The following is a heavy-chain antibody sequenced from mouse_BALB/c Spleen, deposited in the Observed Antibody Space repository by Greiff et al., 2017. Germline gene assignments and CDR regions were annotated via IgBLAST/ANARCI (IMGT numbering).Heavy chain of an antibody. D-gene: IGHD2-3*01. CDR3: ARDGYMFAY. V-gene: IGHV1-54*01. Sequence: QVQLKQPGAELVRPGTSVKVSCKASGYAFTNYLIEWVKQRPGQGLEWIGVINPGSGGTNYNEKFKGKATLTADKSSSTAYMQLSSLTSDDSAVYFCARDGYMFAYWGQGTLVTVSA. J-gene: IGHJ3*01. CDR2: INPGSGGT. CDR1: GYAFTNYL.